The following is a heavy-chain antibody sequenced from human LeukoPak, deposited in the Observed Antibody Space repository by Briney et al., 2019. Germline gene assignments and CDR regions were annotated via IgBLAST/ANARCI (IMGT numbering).Heavy chain of an antibody. CDR3: AKDRIIVIPGPYSWLDS. V-gene: IGHV3-53*01. CDR1: GFSVSSNY. J-gene: IGHJ5*01. Sequence: GGSLRLSCAASGFSVSSNYMSWVRQTPGKGLECVSFLYSGGGTYYADAVKGRFTISRDNSNNTLYLQMNSLRAEDTALYFCAKDRIIVIPGPYSWLDSWGQGALVTVSS. CDR2: LYSGGGT. D-gene: IGHD1-26*01.